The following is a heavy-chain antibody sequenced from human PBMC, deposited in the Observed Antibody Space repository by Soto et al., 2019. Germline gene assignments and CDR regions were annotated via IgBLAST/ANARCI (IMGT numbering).Heavy chain of an antibody. D-gene: IGHD3-10*01. V-gene: IGHV4-34*01. CDR1: GGSFSGYY. CDR3: AIVDGSGSSVDY. CDR2: INHSGST. J-gene: IGHJ4*02. Sequence: QVQLQQWGAGLLKPSETLSLTCAVYGGSFSGYYWSWIRQPPGRGLEWIGEINHSGSTNYNPSLKSRVPITVDTSKNQFSLKLSSVTAADTAVYYCAIVDGSGSSVDYWGQGTLVTVSS.